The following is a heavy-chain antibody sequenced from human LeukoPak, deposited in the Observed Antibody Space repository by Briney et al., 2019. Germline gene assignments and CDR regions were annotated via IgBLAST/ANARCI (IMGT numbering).Heavy chain of an antibody. CDR1: GGPFSGYY. D-gene: IGHD3-22*01. Sequence: SETLSLTCAVYGGPFSGYYWSWIRQPPGKGLDWIGEINHSGSTNYNPSLKSRVTISVDTSKNQFSLKLSSVTAADTAVYYCARERRITMIVVVITTQYYFDYWGQGTLVTVSS. V-gene: IGHV4-34*01. CDR3: ARERRITMIVVVITTQYYFDY. J-gene: IGHJ4*02. CDR2: INHSGST.